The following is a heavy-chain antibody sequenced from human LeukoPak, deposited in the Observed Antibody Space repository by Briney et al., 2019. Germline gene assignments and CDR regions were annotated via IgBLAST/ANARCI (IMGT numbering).Heavy chain of an antibody. V-gene: IGHV4-59*01. J-gene: IGHJ3*02. CDR3: ARQDYGGNADAFDI. D-gene: IGHD4-23*01. CDR2: IYYSGST. CDR1: GGSISSYY. Sequence: SETLSLTCTVSGGSISSYYWSWIRQPPGKGLEWIGYIYYSGSTNYNPSLKSRVAISVDTSKNLFSLNLTSVTAADTAVYYCARQDYGGNADAFDIWGQGTMVTVSS.